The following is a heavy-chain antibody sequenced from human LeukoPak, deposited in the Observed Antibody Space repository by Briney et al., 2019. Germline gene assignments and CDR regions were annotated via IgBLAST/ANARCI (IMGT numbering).Heavy chain of an antibody. V-gene: IGHV1-2*02. Sequence: GASVKVSCKASGYTFTGYYMHWVRQAPGRGLEWMGWINPNSGGTNYAQKFQGRVTMTRDTSISTAYMELSRLRSDDTAVYYCAPSGTYRSTDYYFDYWSQGTLVTVSS. J-gene: IGHJ4*02. CDR3: APSGTYRSTDYYFDY. CDR1: GYTFTGYY. CDR2: INPNSGGT. D-gene: IGHD1-26*01.